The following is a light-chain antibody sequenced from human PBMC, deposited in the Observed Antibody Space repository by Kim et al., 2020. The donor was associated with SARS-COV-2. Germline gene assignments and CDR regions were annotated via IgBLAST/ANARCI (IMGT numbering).Light chain of an antibody. CDR2: DDN. J-gene: IGLJ3*02. Sequence: GQKVTISCSGGSSNIGYEFVSWYQQLPGTSPRLLIYDDNNRPSDIPDRFSASKSVTSATLAIAGLQTGDEADYYCSSWDNSLDSWVFGGGTQLTVL. V-gene: IGLV1-51*01. CDR1: SSNIGYEF. CDR3: SSWDNSLDSWV.